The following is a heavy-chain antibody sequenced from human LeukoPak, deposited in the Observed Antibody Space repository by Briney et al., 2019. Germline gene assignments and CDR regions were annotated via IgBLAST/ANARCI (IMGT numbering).Heavy chain of an antibody. J-gene: IGHJ3*02. D-gene: IGHD1-26*01. CDR2: ISGSGGST. Sequence: ETLSLTCTVSGGSISSYYWSWVRQAPGKGLEWVSAISGSGGSTYYADSVKGRFTISRDNSKNTLYLQMDSLRAEDTAVYYCAKKGATNAFDIWGQGTMVTVSS. CDR3: AKKGATNAFDI. V-gene: IGHV3-23*01. CDR1: GGSISSYY.